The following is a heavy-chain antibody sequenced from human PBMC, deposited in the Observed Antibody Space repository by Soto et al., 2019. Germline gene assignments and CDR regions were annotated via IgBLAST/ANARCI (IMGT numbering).Heavy chain of an antibody. D-gene: IGHD3-10*01. CDR3: ATSYGSGYRAFDY. CDR2: VNPILSMS. J-gene: IGHJ4*02. Sequence: QVQLVQSGAELKKPGSSVKVSCKASGDTFSFYTINWVRQAPGLGLEWMGRVNPILSMSTYAQKFQGRVTMTADKSTSTAYMELCSLRSEDTAFYYCATSYGSGYRAFDYWGQGALVTVSS. V-gene: IGHV1-69*02. CDR1: GDTFSFYT.